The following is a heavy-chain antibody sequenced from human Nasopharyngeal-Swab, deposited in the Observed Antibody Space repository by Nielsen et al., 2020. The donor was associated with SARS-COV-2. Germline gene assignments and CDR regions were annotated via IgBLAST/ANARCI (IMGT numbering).Heavy chain of an antibody. V-gene: IGHV1-2*02. J-gene: IGHJ3*02. CDR3: ARDRSIAAAGTAFDI. CDR2: INPNSGGT. Sequence: ASVKVSCKASGYTFTGYYMHWVRQASGQGLEWMGWINPNSGGTNYAQKFQGRVTMTRDTSISTAYMELSRLRSDDTAVYYCARDRSIAAAGTAFDIWGQGTMVTVSS. D-gene: IGHD6-13*01. CDR1: GYTFTGYY.